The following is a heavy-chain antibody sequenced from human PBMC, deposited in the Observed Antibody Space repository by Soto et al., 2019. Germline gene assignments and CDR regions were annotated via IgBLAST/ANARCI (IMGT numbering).Heavy chain of an antibody. CDR2: IYSGGGT. CDR1: GFTVTSNY. V-gene: IGHV3-66*01. J-gene: IGHJ4*02. D-gene: IGHD5-12*01. Sequence: EGSLRLSCAASGFTVTSNYMSWVRQAPGKGLEWVSVIYSGGGTYYADSVKGRFTISRDNSKNTLYLQMNSLRVEDTAVYYCARDWAYSTTQEFDSWGQGTLVTVSS. CDR3: ARDWAYSTTQEFDS.